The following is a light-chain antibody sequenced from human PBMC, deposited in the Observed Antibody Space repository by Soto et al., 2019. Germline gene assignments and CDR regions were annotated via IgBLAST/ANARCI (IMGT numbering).Light chain of an antibody. V-gene: IGLV1-40*01. CDR3: LSYDHSLRQVV. Sequence: QSVLTQPPSVSGAPGQRVTIPCTGSSSNIGSFYDVHWYQQLPGTVPKLLIYGDNNRPSGVPDRFSGSKSGTSASLAITGLQAEDSADYYCLSYDHSLRQVVFGGGPKLTAL. J-gene: IGLJ2*01. CDR1: SSNIGSFYD. CDR2: GDN.